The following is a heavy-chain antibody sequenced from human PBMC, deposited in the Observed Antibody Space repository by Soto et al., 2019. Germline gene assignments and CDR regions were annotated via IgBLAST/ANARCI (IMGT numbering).Heavy chain of an antibody. J-gene: IGHJ4*02. CDR3: ARGSTYYYDSSGYYNFDY. D-gene: IGHD3-22*01. CDR1: GGTFSSYS. CDR2: IIPIFGTA. Sequence: GASVKVSCKASGGTFSSYSISWGRQAPGQGLECMGGIIPIFGTANYAQKFQGRVTITADKSTSTAYMELSSLRSEDTAVYYCARGSTYYYDSSGYYNFDYWGQGTLVTVSS. V-gene: IGHV1-69*06.